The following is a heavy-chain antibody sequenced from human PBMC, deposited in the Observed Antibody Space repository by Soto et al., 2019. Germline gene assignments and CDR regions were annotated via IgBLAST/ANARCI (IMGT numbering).Heavy chain of an antibody. CDR3: ASEIAVAEIEYFQH. D-gene: IGHD6-19*01. V-gene: IGHV1-46*03. Sequence: ASVKVSCKASGYTFSNYYIHWVRQAPGQGLEWMGIINPSGGSTSYAQKFQGRVTMTRDTSTSTVYMELSSLRSEDTAVYYCASEIAVAEIEYFQHWGQGTLVTVSS. CDR2: INPSGGST. CDR1: GYTFSNYY. J-gene: IGHJ1*01.